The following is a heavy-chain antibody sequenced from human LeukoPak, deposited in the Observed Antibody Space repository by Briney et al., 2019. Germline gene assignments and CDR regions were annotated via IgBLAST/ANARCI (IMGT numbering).Heavy chain of an antibody. J-gene: IGHJ4*02. Sequence: SETPSLTCAVSGGSISSSIWWSWVRQPPGKGLEWIAEIYQSGRTNYNPSLRSRVTMSVDKSTNQFSLKLASVTAADTAVYYCARGGSYVYFDYWGQGTLVTVTS. CDR1: GGSISSSIW. V-gene: IGHV4-4*02. CDR2: IYQSGRT. D-gene: IGHD3-16*01. CDR3: ARGGSYVYFDY.